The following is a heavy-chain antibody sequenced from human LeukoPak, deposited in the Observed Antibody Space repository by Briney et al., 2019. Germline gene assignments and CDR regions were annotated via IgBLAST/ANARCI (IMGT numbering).Heavy chain of an antibody. CDR3: ASAGIAAAGTGGFDY. D-gene: IGHD6-13*01. CDR2: IYTSGST. Sequence: PSETLSLTCTVSGGSISSGSYYWSWIRQPAGKGLEWIGRIYTSGSTNYNPSLKSRVTISVDTSKNQFSLKLSSVTAADTAVYYCASAGIAAAGTGGFDYWGQGTLVTVSS. J-gene: IGHJ4*02. CDR1: GGSISSGSYY. V-gene: IGHV4-61*02.